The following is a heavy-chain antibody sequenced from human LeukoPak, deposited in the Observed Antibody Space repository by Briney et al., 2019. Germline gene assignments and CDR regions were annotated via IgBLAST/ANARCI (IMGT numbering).Heavy chain of an antibody. J-gene: IGHJ4*02. V-gene: IGHV3-15*01. Sequence: GGSPRLSCAASGFTFSNAWMSWVRQAPGKGLEWVGRIKSKTDGGTTDYAAPVKGRFTISRDDSKNTLYLQMNSLKTEDTAVYYCTTEGSSTSFTPFDYWGQGTLVTVSS. D-gene: IGHD2-2*01. CDR1: GFTFSNAW. CDR3: TTEGSSTSFTPFDY. CDR2: IKSKTDGGTT.